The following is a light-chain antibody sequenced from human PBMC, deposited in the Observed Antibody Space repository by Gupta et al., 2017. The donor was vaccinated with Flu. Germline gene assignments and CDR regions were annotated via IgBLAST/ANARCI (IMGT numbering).Light chain of an antibody. CDR2: EVS. V-gene: IGLV2-14*01. CDR1: SSDVGGYNY. Sequence: SALTQPASVSGSPGQSITISCTGTSSDVGGYNYVSWYQQHPGKALKLISYEVSNRPSGVSNRFSGSKSGNTASLTISGLQAEDEADYYCSSYTSSSTLFGGGTKLTVL. J-gene: IGLJ3*02. CDR3: SSYTSSSTL.